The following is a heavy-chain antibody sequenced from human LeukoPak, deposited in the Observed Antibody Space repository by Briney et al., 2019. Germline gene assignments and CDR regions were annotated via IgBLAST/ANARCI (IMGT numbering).Heavy chain of an antibody. CDR3: ARGRYCSSTSCYFDY. CDR2: LYSGGNT. V-gene: IGHV3-53*01. D-gene: IGHD2-2*01. J-gene: IGHJ4*02. CDR1: GFTDSSRY. Sequence: PGGSLRLSCAASGFTDSSRYMSWVRQAPGEGLEWVSVLYSGGNTYYADSVEGRFTVSRDNSMNTLYLQMNSLRAEDTAVYYCARGRYCSSTSCYFDYWGQGTLVTVSS.